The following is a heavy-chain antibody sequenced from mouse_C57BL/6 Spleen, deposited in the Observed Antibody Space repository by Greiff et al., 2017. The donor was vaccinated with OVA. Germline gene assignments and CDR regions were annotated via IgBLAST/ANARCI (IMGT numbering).Heavy chain of an antibody. Sequence: VKLQQPGAELVKPGASVKLSCKASGYTFTSYWMHWVKQRPGQGLEWIGMIHPNSGSTNYNEKFKSKATLTVDKSSSTAYMQLSSLTSEDSAVYYCAKWLPHWYFDVWGTGTTVTVSS. V-gene: IGHV1-64*01. J-gene: IGHJ1*03. CDR2: IHPNSGST. CDR1: GYTFTSYW. CDR3: AKWLPHWYFDV. D-gene: IGHD2-2*01.